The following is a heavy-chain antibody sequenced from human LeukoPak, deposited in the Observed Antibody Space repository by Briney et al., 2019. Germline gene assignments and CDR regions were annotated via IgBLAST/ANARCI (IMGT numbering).Heavy chain of an antibody. CDR3: VRDARYCPDV. J-gene: IGHJ6*02. Sequence: GGSLRLSCAASGFTFSSYWMHWVRQAPGKGLVWVSRLISDGSSASYADSVKGRFTISRDNTKNILYLQMNSLRAEDTAVYYCVRDARYCPDVWGQGTAVTASS. V-gene: IGHV3-74*01. CDR2: LISDGSSA. CDR1: GFTFSSYW. D-gene: IGHD2-8*02.